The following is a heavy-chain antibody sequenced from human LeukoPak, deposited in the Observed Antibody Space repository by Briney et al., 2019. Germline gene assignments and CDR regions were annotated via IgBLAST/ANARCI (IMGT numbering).Heavy chain of an antibody. J-gene: IGHJ4*02. V-gene: IGHV3-30*18. D-gene: IGHD4-23*01. CDR3: AKGPHPATVVPTGPFDY. CDR1: GFTFSSYG. Sequence: PGGSLRLSCAASGFTFSSYGMHWVRQAPGKGLEWVAVISYDGSNKYYADSVKGRFTISRDNPENTLYLQMNSLRAEDTAVYYCAKGPHPATVVPTGPFDYWGQGTLVTVSS. CDR2: ISYDGSNK.